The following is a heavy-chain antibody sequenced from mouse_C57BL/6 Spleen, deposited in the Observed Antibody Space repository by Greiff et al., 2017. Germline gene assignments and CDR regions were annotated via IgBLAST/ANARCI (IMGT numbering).Heavy chain of an antibody. D-gene: IGHD2-2*01. Sequence: EVQLVESGGGLVKPGGSLKLSCAASGFTFSSYAMSWVRQTPEKRLEWVATISDGGSYTYYPDNVKGRFTISRDNAKNNLYLQMSHLKSEDTAMYDCASTGYYGYDGAMDYWGQGTSVTVSS. CDR2: ISDGGSYT. J-gene: IGHJ4*01. CDR1: GFTFSSYA. V-gene: IGHV5-4*01. CDR3: ASTGYYGYDGAMDY.